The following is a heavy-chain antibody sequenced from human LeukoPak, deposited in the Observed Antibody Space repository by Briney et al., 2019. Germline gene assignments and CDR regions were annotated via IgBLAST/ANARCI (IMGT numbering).Heavy chain of an antibody. V-gene: IGHV5-51*01. Sequence: GEFLKISCKGSGYRFSSYWIGWVRQMPGKGLEWMGIIYPRDSDTRYSPSFQGQVTISVDKSISTAYLQWSSLEASDTAMYYCASSVEVAGGRCFDYWGQGTLVTVSS. CDR1: GYRFSSYW. J-gene: IGHJ4*02. CDR3: ASSVEVAGGRCFDY. D-gene: IGHD6-19*01. CDR2: IYPRDSDT.